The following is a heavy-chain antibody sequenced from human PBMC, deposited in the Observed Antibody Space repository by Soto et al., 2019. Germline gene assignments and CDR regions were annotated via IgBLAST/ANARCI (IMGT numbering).Heavy chain of an antibody. V-gene: IGHV4-39*07. CDR2: IYYSGST. CDR1: GGSISSSSYY. CDR3: ATTQEGGSYFKNGWFDP. Sequence: SETLSLTCTVSGGSISSSSYYWGWIRQPPGKGLEWIGSIYYSGSTYYNPSLKSRVTISVDTSKNQFSLKLSSVTAADTAVYYCATTQEGGSYFKNGWFDPWGQGTLVTVSS. J-gene: IGHJ5*02. D-gene: IGHD1-26*01.